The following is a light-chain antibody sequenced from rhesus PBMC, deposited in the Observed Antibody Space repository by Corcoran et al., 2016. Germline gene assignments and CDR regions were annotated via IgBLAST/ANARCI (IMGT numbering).Light chain of an antibody. J-gene: IGKJ4*01. CDR2: DAS. CDR3: QQHNSYPRT. Sequence: DIQMTQSPSSLSASVGDTVTITCQASQGISKYLAWYQQKPGKAPTLLIYDASTLQSGVPSRFSGSGSGTEFTLTISSLQPEDFATYYCQQHNSYPRTFGGGTKVELK. V-gene: IGKV1-25*01. CDR1: QGISKY.